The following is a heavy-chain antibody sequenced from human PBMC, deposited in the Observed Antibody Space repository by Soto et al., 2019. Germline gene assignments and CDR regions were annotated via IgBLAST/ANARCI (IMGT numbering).Heavy chain of an antibody. V-gene: IGHV4-59*08. J-gene: IGHJ6*03. CDR1: GGSISSYY. Sequence: SETLSLTCTVSGGSISSYYWSWIRRPPGKGLEWIGYIYYSGSTNYNPSLKSRVTISVDTSKNQFSLKLSSVTAADTAVYYCARLPRFELNYYYYMDVWGKGTTVTVSS. CDR3: ARLPRFELNYYYYMDV. D-gene: IGHD3-3*01. CDR2: IYYSGST.